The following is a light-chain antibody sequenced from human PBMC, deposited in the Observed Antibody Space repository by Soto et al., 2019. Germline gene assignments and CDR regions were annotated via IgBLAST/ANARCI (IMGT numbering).Light chain of an antibody. V-gene: IGLV2-14*01. J-gene: IGLJ1*01. CDR3: SSYTSSSTLEV. Sequence: QSALTQPASVSGSPGRSITISCTGTSSDVGGYHYVSWYQQHPGKAPKLMIYEVSNRPSGVSNHFSGSKSGNTASLTISGLQAEDEADYYCSSYTSSSTLEVFGTGTKLTVL. CDR1: SSDVGGYHY. CDR2: EVS.